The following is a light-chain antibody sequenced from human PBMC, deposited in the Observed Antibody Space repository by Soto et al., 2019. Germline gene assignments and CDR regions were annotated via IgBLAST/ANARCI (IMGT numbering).Light chain of an antibody. CDR3: SSYTSSSTPYV. V-gene: IGLV2-14*01. Sequence: QSALTQPASVSGSPGQSITISCTGTSSDVGVYNYVSWYQQHPGKVPKLMIYDVSNRPSGVSNRFSGSKSGNTASLTISGLQAVDEADYYCSSYTSSSTPYVFGTGTKLTVL. CDR1: SSDVGVYNY. CDR2: DVS. J-gene: IGLJ1*01.